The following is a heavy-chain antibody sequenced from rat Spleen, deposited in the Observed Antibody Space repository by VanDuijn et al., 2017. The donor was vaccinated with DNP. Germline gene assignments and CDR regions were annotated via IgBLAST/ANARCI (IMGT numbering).Heavy chain of an antibody. CDR3: ASWAPIAPLSTSNY. CDR2: ISSGGGNI. J-gene: IGHJ2*01. D-gene: IGHD1-2*01. V-gene: IGHV5S13*01. CDR1: GFTFSNYG. Sequence: EVQLVESGGGLVQPGRSLKLSCAASGFTFSNYGMAWVRQAPTKGLGWVASISSGGGNIYYRDSVKGRFTISRDNAKNTQYLQTDSLRSEDTSTYYCASWAPIAPLSTSNYWGQGVMVTVSS.